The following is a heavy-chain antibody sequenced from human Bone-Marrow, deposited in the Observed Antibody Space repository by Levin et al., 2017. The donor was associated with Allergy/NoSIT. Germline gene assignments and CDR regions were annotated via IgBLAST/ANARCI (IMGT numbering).Heavy chain of an antibody. D-gene: IGHD2-15*01. CDR1: GYTFTSYN. J-gene: IGHJ5*02. CDR3: ARGDCYSGSCYGPDWFDP. V-gene: IGHV1-8*01. Sequence: GASVKVSCKTSGYTFTSYNVYWVRQAPGQGLGWMGYINPNSGNTGYAQKLQGRVTVTRNSSINTAYMDLSGLRSEDTAMYYCARGDCYSGSCYGPDWFDPWGQGTQVTVSS. CDR2: INPNSGNT.